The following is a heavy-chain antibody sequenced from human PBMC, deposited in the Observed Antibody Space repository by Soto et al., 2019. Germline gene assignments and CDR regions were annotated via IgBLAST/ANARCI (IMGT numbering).Heavy chain of an antibody. CDR2: IWYDGSNK. CDR3: ARSDSNDTYGFDY. Sequence: GGSLRLSCAASGFTFSSYGMQWVRQAPGKGLEWVAVIWYDGSNKYYADSVKGRFTISRDNSKNTLYLQMNGLRAEDTAVYYCARSDSNDTYGFDYWGQGTLVTVSS. V-gene: IGHV3-33*01. J-gene: IGHJ4*02. CDR1: GFTFSSYG. D-gene: IGHD3-22*01.